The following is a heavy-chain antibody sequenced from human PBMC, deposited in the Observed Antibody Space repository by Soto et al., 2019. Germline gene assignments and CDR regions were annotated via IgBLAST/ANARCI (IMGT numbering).Heavy chain of an antibody. D-gene: IGHD6-19*01. CDR3: AKDKGRGWRAGVFDM. J-gene: IGHJ3*02. CDR1: GFTLGSFA. V-gene: IGHV3-23*01. Sequence: GGSLRLSCAASGFTLGSFAMSWVRQAPGKGLEWVSGISGEGQNTHYADSVRGRLTISRDTSKNMLFLQMNSLKVEDTAIYYCAKDKGRGWRAGVFDMWGQGAMVTVSS. CDR2: ISGEGQNT.